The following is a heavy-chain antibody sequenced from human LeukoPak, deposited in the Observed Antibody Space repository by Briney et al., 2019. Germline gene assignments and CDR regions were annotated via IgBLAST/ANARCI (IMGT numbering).Heavy chain of an antibody. J-gene: IGHJ6*03. CDR1: GFTFSSYG. V-gene: IGHV3-23*01. CDR3: AKRGVERVGDYHYCYYLDV. D-gene: IGHD1-1*01. CDR2: ISDSGDST. Sequence: GGSLRLSCTASGFTFSSYGMNWVRQAPGKGLQWVSSISDSGDSTYYADSVKGRFTISRDTSKNTLFLQMNSLRAEDTALYYCAKRGVERVGDYHYCYYLDVWGKGTTVTVSS.